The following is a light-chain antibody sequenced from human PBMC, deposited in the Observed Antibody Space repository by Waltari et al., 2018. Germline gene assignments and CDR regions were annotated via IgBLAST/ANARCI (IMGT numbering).Light chain of an antibody. J-gene: IGKJ2*01. CDR3: QQSYITTYT. CDR1: QSISSS. V-gene: IGKV1-39*01. Sequence: IQVTQSPSSLSASVGDRVTITCRASQSISSSLNWYQQIPGKAPKLLIYVASNLQSGVPSRFSGSGSGTDFSLTISSLQPEDFATYYCQQSYITTYTFGQGTKLEIK. CDR2: VAS.